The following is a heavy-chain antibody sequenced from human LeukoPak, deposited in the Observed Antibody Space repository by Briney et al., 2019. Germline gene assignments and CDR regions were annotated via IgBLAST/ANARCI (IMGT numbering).Heavy chain of an antibody. CDR2: IYYSGST. CDR1: GGSVSSYY. Sequence: SETLSLTCTVSGGSVSSYYWSWIRQPPGKGLEWIGYIYYSGSTNYNPSLRSRVTISVDTSKNQFSLKLSSVTAADTAVYYCAGLDYYYGMDVWGQGTTVTVSS. CDR3: AGLDYYYGMDV. J-gene: IGHJ6*02. V-gene: IGHV4-59*08.